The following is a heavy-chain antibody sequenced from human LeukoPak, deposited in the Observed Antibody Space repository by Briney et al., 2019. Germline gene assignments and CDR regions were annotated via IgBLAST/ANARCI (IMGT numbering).Heavy chain of an antibody. V-gene: IGHV3-30*02. J-gene: IGHJ4*02. Sequence: PGGSLRLSCAASGFSFSIYGMQWVRQAPDKGLEWVTYISYNGGKIQYSDSVKGRFTISRDNSKNTLYLQMNSLRAEDTAVYYCAKVAGNIYYFDYWGQGALVTVSS. CDR1: GFSFSIYG. CDR3: AKVAGNIYYFDY. D-gene: IGHD4-23*01. CDR2: ISYNGGKI.